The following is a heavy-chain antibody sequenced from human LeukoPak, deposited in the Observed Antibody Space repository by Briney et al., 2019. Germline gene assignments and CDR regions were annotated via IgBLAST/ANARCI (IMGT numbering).Heavy chain of an antibody. Sequence: GASVKVSCKASGGTFSSYAISWVRQAPGQGLEWMGGIIPIFGTANYAQKFQGRVTITADKSTSTAYMELSSLRSEDTAVYYCARSDGSPMNWFDPWGQGILVTVSS. CDR1: GGTFSSYA. CDR3: ARSDGSPMNWFDP. D-gene: IGHD5-18*01. CDR2: IIPIFGTA. J-gene: IGHJ5*02. V-gene: IGHV1-69*06.